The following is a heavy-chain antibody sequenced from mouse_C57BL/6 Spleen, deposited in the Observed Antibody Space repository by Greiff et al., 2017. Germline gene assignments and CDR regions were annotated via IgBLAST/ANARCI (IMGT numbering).Heavy chain of an antibody. D-gene: IGHD1-1*01. CDR1: GYTFTDYY. CDR2: IYPGSGNT. V-gene: IGHV1-76*01. CDR3: AREDYYGNAMDY. J-gene: IGHJ4*01. Sequence: QVQLKQSGAELVRPGASVKLSCKASGYTFTDYYINWVKQRPGQGLEWIARIYPGSGNTYYNEKFKGKATLTAEKSSSTAYMQLSSLTSEDSAVYFCAREDYYGNAMDYWGQGTSVTVSS.